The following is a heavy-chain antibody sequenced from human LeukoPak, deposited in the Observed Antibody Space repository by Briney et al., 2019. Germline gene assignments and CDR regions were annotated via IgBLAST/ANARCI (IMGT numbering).Heavy chain of an antibody. CDR2: IWYDGSNK. Sequence: PGGSVRLSCAASGFTFSSYAMSWVRQAPGKGLEWVAVIWYDGSNKYYADSVKGRFTISRDNSKNTLYLQMNSLRAEDTAVYYCAGGDLRLGELLDYWGQGTLVTVSS. J-gene: IGHJ4*02. CDR1: GFTFSSYA. D-gene: IGHD3-16*01. CDR3: AGGDLRLGELLDY. V-gene: IGHV3-33*08.